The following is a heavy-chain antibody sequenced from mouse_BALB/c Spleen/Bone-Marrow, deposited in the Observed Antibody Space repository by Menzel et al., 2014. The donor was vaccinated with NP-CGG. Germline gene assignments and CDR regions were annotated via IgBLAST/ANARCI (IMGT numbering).Heavy chain of an antibody. Sequence: QVQLQQSGPGLAAPSQSLSITCTVSGFSLTSYRVHWVRQPPGKGLEWLGVIWAGGSTNYNSALMSRLSISKDNSKSQVCLKMNSLQTDDTAMYYCARRSQGYAMDYWGQGTSVTVSA. CDR3: ARRSQGYAMDY. J-gene: IGHJ4*01. CDR2: IWAGGST. V-gene: IGHV2-9*02. D-gene: IGHD3-2*02. CDR1: GFSLTSYR.